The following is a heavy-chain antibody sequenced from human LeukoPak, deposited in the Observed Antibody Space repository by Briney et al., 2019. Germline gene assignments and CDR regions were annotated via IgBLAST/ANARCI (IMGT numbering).Heavy chain of an antibody. CDR1: GFTFSSYA. CDR3: AKVTPYYDFWSGYPVYFDY. V-gene: IGHV3-23*01. Sequence: GGSLRLSCAASGFTFSSYAMSWVRRAPGKGLEWVSAISGSGGSTYYADSVKGRFTISRDNSKNTLYLQMNSLRAEDTAVYYCAKVTPYYDFWSGYPVYFDYWGQGTLVTVSS. D-gene: IGHD3-3*01. CDR2: ISGSGGST. J-gene: IGHJ4*02.